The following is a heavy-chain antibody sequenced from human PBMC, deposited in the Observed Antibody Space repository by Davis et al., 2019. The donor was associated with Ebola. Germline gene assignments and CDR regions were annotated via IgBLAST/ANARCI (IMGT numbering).Heavy chain of an antibody. Sequence: GGSLTLSCVGSEFTSSNYPIHWVRQAPGKGLEWVSSMGPSVAVTSYADFVKGRFTISRDSSKKTLYLQMNNLSADDTAVYFCARGAGRSLSSYYGMDVWGQGTTVTVSS. V-gene: IGHV3-23*01. CDR3: ARGAGRSLSSYYGMDV. D-gene: IGHD1-26*01. CDR1: EFTSSNYP. CDR2: MGPSVAVT. J-gene: IGHJ6*02.